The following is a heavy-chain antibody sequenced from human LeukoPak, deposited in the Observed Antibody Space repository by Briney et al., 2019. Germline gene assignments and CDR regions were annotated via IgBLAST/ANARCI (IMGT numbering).Heavy chain of an antibody. CDR3: TTILFY. CDR2: IYSGGST. Sequence: GGSLRLSCAASGFTVSSNYMSWVRQAPGKGLEWVSIIYSGGSTFYADSVKGRFTISRDDSKNMAYLQMNSLKTEDTAVYYCTTILFYWGQGTLVTVSS. D-gene: IGHD2/OR15-2a*01. J-gene: IGHJ4*02. V-gene: IGHV3-53*01. CDR1: GFTVSSNY.